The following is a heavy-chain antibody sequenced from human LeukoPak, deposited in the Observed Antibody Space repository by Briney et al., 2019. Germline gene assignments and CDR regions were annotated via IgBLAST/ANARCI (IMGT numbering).Heavy chain of an antibody. Sequence: PGGSLRLSYAASGFTFSSYSMNWARQAPGKGLEWVSSISSSSSYIYYADSVKGRFTISRDNAKNSLYLQMNSLRAEDTAVYYCARDLTPYYDILTGPSWGYGMDVWGKGTTVTVSS. CDR1: GFTFSSYS. V-gene: IGHV3-21*01. CDR2: ISSSSSYI. CDR3: ARDLTPYYDILTGPSWGYGMDV. D-gene: IGHD3-9*01. J-gene: IGHJ6*04.